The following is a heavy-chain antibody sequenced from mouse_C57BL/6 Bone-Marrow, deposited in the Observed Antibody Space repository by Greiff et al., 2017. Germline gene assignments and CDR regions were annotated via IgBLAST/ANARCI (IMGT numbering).Heavy chain of an antibody. D-gene: IGHD2-2*01. CDR3: ARYHDGNDLDWFAY. CDR1: GYTFTDYY. J-gene: IGHJ3*01. V-gene: IGHV1-76*01. Sequence: VQLQQSGAELVRPGASVKLSCKASGYTFTDYYINWVKQRPGQGLEWIARIYPGSGNTYYNQKFKGKATLTAEKSSSTASMQLSSLTSEDSSVDFCARYHDGNDLDWFAYRGQATLGTVSA. CDR2: IYPGSGNT.